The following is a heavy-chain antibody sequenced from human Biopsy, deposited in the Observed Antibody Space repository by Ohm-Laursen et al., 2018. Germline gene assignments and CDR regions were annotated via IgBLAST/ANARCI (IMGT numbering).Heavy chain of an antibody. Sequence: TLSLTCTVSGGPISSSTTYYWAWLRPPPGKGLEWIGSIYNTETTFYNPSLKSRVTISVDTSTNQFSLKVSSVTAADTALYFCARHPTGFWFDPWGHGTLVTVSS. CDR1: GGPISSSTTYY. CDR2: IYNTETT. V-gene: IGHV4-39*01. CDR3: ARHPTGFWFDP. J-gene: IGHJ5*02.